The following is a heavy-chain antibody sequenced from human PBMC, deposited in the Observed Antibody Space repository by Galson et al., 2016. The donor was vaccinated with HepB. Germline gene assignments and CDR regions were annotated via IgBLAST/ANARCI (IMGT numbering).Heavy chain of an antibody. J-gene: IGHJ6*02. D-gene: IGHD1-1*01. CDR2: IRNGGDVT. Sequence: SLRLSCAASGFTFGNYAMTWVRQAPGKGLQWVSLIRNGGDVTYYADSVKGRFTISRDNSKNTLYLQMNSLRGEDTAVYYCARTQTSAGRFGFNYYALDVCGPGTTVTVSS. CDR3: ARTQTSAGRFGFNYYALDV. V-gene: IGHV3-23*01. CDR1: GFTFGNYA.